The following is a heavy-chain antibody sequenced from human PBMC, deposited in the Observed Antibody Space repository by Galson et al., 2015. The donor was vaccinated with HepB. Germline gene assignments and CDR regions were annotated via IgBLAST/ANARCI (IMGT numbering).Heavy chain of an antibody. Sequence: SLRLSCAASGFTFSSYAMHWVRQAPGKGLEWVAVISYDGSNKYYADSVKGRFTISRDNSKNTLYLQMNSLRAEDTAVYYCARDLHTQWVARPNFDYWGQGTLVTVSS. CDR3: ARDLHTQWVARPNFDY. J-gene: IGHJ4*02. D-gene: IGHD6-19*01. CDR2: ISYDGSNK. CDR1: GFTFSSYA. V-gene: IGHV3-30*04.